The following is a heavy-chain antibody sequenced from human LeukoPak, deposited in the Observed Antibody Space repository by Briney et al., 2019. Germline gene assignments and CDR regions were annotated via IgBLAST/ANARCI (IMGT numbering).Heavy chain of an antibody. J-gene: IGHJ6*02. CDR2: INHSGST. CDR1: GGSISSSGYY. Sequence: PSETLSLTCTVSGGSISSSGYYWSWIRQPPGKGLEWIGEINHSGSTNYNPSLKSRVTISVDTSKNQFSLKLSSVTAADTAVYYCARGSRMGYGPYYYYYYGMDVWGQGTTVTVSS. D-gene: IGHD5-18*01. CDR3: ARGSRMGYGPYYYYYYGMDV. V-gene: IGHV4-39*07.